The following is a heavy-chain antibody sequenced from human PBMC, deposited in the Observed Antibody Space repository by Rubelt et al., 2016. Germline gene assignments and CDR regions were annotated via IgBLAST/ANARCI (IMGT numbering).Heavy chain of an antibody. CDR3: ARKRGTKIVAGYDAFDI. D-gene: IGHD3-22*01. J-gene: IGHJ3*02. CDR2: IDPRDSYT. V-gene: IGHV5-10-1*01. Sequence: EVQLVQSGAEVKKPGESLRISCKGSGYSFTSYWISWVRQMPGKGLEWMGRIDPRDSYTNYSPSFQGHVTIPADKSISTAYLQWSSLKASDTAMYYCARKRGTKIVAGYDAFDIWGQGTMVTVSS. CDR1: GYSFTSYW.